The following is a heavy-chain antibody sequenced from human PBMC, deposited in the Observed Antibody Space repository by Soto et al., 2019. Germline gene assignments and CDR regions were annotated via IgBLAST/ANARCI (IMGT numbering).Heavy chain of an antibody. CDR2: ISAHNGNT. CDR3: ARRRYGDY. Sequence: QVHLVQSGAEVKKPGASVKVSCKGSGSGFTTYGITWVRQAPGQGLEWMAWISAHNGNTNYAQKLQGRVTVTRDTSTSTAYMELRSLRSDDTAVYYCARRRYGDYWGQGALVTVSS. J-gene: IGHJ4*02. CDR1: GSGFTTYG. V-gene: IGHV1-18*01. D-gene: IGHD1-1*01.